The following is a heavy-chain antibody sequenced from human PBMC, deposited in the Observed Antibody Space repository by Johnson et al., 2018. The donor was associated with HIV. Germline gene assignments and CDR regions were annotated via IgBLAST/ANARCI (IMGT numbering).Heavy chain of an antibody. Sequence: QVQLVESGGGVVQPGRSLRLSCAASGFTFSSYAMHWVRQAPGKGLEWVAVISYDGSNKYYADSVKGRFTISRDNSKNTVFLQMNSLRPEDTAMYYCAKAYSAVVGDAFDIWGQGTMVTVSS. D-gene: IGHD3-22*01. CDR2: ISYDGSNK. CDR1: GFTFSSYA. V-gene: IGHV3-30*04. CDR3: AKAYSAVVGDAFDI. J-gene: IGHJ3*02.